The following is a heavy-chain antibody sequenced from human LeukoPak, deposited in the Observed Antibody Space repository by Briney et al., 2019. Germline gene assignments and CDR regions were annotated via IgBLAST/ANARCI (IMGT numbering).Heavy chain of an antibody. CDR3: ARDDGEAWFDP. CDR2: IYYSGST. CDR1: GGSISSGGYY. V-gene: IGHV4-31*03. J-gene: IGHJ5*02. Sequence: PSETLSLTCTVSGGSISSGGYYWSWIRQHPGKGLGWIGYIYYSGSTYYNPSLKSRVTISVDTSKNQFSLKLSSVTAADTAVYYCARDDGEAWFDPWGQGTLVTVSS.